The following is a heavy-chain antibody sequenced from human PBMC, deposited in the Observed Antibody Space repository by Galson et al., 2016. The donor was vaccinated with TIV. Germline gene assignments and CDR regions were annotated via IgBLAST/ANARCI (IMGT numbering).Heavy chain of an antibody. CDR3: TIFGKLMVPARFDY. CDR1: GYTFIGYY. J-gene: IGHJ4*02. D-gene: IGHD2-2*01. Sequence: SVKVSCKASGYTFIGYYIHWVRQAPGQGLEWMGWIKVSSGGTNYAQKFQDRVTMTRDTSINTAYMELSRLRSDDTAVYYCTIFGKLMVPARFDYWGQGTLVTVSS. CDR2: IKVSSGGT. V-gene: IGHV1-2*02.